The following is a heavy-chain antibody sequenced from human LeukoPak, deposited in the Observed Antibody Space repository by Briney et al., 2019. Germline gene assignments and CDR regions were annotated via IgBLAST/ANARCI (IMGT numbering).Heavy chain of an antibody. CDR1: GGTFSSYA. V-gene: IGHV1-2*02. CDR2: INPNSGGT. Sequence: ASVKVSCKASGGTFSSYAISWVRQAPGQGLEWMGWINPNSGGTNYAQKFQGRVTMTRDTSISTAYMELSRLRSDDTAVYYGARENPEYYYDSSGYPAIWGQGTMVTVSS. CDR3: ARENPEYYYDSSGYPAI. D-gene: IGHD3-22*01. J-gene: IGHJ3*02.